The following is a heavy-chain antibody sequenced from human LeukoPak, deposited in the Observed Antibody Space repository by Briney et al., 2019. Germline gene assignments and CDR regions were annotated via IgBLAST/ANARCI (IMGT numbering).Heavy chain of an antibody. Sequence: GGSLRLSCAASGFIFSSYEMNWVRQAPGKGLEWVSFISGSDNTIYYTDSVKGRFTISRDNAKNSLFLQMNSLRDEDTAVYYCTRGSPTNGGGYWALFDYWGQGAQVTVSS. V-gene: IGHV3-48*03. J-gene: IGHJ4*02. CDR3: TRGSPTNGGGYWALFDY. CDR2: ISGSDNTI. D-gene: IGHD1-26*01. CDR1: GFIFSSYE.